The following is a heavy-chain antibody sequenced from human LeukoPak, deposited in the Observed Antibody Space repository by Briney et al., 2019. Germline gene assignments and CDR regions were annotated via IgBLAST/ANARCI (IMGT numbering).Heavy chain of an antibody. J-gene: IGHJ3*02. V-gene: IGHV1-69*05. CDR1: GGTFSSYA. CDR3: AHLAGDYSGSYPPDAFDI. CDR2: IIPIFGTA. D-gene: IGHD1-26*01. Sequence: SVKVSCKASGGTFSSYAISWVRQAPGQGLEWMGGIIPIFGTANYAQKFQGRVTITTDESTGTAYMELSSLRSEDTAVYYCAHLAGDYSGSYPPDAFDIWGQGTMVTVSS.